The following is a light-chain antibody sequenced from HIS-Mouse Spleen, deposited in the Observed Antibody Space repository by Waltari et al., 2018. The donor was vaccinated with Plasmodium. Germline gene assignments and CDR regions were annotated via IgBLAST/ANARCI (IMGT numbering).Light chain of an antibody. Sequence: DSVMTQSPDSLAVSLGERATIKRKSSPSVLYSPNNNNYLPWYQQKPGQPPKLLIYWASTRESGVPDRFSGSGSGTDFTLTISSLQAEDVAVYYCQQYYSTPLTFGGGTKVEIK. CDR1: PSVLYSPNNNNY. CDR2: WAS. CDR3: QQYYSTPLT. J-gene: IGKJ4*01. V-gene: IGKV4-1*01.